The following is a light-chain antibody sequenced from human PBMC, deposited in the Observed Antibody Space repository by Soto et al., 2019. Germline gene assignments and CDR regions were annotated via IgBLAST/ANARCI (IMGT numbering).Light chain of an antibody. CDR1: QSVSRD. Sequence: EIVMTQSPATLYVSPGEIVTLSCRASQSVSRDLAWYQYKPGQAPRLLIYGASTRATGTPARFSGSGSGTEFSLSIISLQSEDFAVYYCLQYNDWPPKQYTFGQGTKLEIK. CDR3: LQYNDWPPKQYT. V-gene: IGKV3-15*01. CDR2: GAS. J-gene: IGKJ2*01.